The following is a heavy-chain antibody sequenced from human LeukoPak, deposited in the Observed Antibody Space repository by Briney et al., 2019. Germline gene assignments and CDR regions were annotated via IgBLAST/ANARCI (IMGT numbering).Heavy chain of an antibody. D-gene: IGHD1-26*01. CDR3: ARRYSGAYYHFDY. J-gene: IGHJ4*02. CDR2: IYPGDSDT. V-gene: IGHV5-51*01. CDR1: GYSFTNDW. Sequence: GESLKISCKGSGYSFTNDWIGWVRQMPGKGLVWMGIIYPGDSDTRYSPSFQGQVTISADKSITTAYLQWSSLKASDTAMYYCARRYSGAYYHFDYWGQGTLVTVSS.